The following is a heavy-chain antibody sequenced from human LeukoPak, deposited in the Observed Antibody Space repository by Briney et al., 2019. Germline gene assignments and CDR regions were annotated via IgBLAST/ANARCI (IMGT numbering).Heavy chain of an antibody. J-gene: IGHJ4*02. CDR2: ISYDGSDE. CDR1: GLAFSSYS. Sequence: GGSLRLSCVASGLAFSSYSMHWVRQAPGKGLEWVGVISYDGSDEYYTDSVKGRFTISRDNSKNTVYLQMNSLRADDKAVYYCARDFTPEWFDIHWGQGTLVTVS. D-gene: IGHD3-3*01. V-gene: IGHV3-30*04. CDR3: ARDFTPEWFDIH.